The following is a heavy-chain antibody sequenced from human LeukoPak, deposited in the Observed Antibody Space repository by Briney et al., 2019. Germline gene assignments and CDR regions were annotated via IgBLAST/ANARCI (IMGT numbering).Heavy chain of an antibody. V-gene: IGHV3-11*01. Sequence: PGGSLRLSCAASGFTFSDYYMSWIRQAPGKGLEWVSYISSSGNTIYHADSVKGRFTISRDNAKNSLYLQMNSLRVEDTAVYYCARIEMAVAPPDYWGQGTLVIVSS. CDR2: ISSSGNTI. J-gene: IGHJ4*02. CDR1: GFTFSDYY. D-gene: IGHD6-19*01. CDR3: ARIEMAVAPPDY.